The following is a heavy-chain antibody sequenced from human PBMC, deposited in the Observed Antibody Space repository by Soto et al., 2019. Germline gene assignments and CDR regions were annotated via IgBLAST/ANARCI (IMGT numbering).Heavy chain of an antibody. Sequence: QVQLVQSGAEVKKPGSSVKVSCKASGGTFSSYAISWVRQAPGQGLEWMGGIIPIFGTANYAQKFQCRVTITADESTSTAYMELSSLRSEDTAVYYCARVSDCGGDCHHYYYYYGMDVWGQGTTVTVSS. CDR2: IIPIFGTA. J-gene: IGHJ6*02. V-gene: IGHV1-69*01. CDR1: GGTFSSYA. D-gene: IGHD2-21*02. CDR3: ARVSDCGGDCHHYYYYYGMDV.